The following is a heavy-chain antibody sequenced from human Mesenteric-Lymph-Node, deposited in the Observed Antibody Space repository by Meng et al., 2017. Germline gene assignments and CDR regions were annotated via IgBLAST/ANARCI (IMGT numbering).Heavy chain of an antibody. J-gene: IGHJ4*02. D-gene: IGHD3-22*01. Sequence: SVKVSCKASGGTFSSYAISWVRQAPGQGLEWMGGIIPIFGTANYAQKFQGRVTITADKSTSTAYMELSSLRSEDTAVYYCARDYYDSSGYYYGLDYWGQGTLVTVSS. CDR3: ARDYYDSSGYYYGLDY. CDR2: IIPIFGTA. V-gene: IGHV1-69*06. CDR1: GGTFSSYA.